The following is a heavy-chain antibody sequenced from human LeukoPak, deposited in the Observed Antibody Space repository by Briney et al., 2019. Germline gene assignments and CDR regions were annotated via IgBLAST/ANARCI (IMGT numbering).Heavy chain of an antibody. D-gene: IGHD3-3*01. CDR3: ARDAKNVLRFLEWPYYYYYYMDV. J-gene: IGHJ6*03. Sequence: SVKVSCKASGGTFSSYAISWVRQAPGQGLEWMGGIIPIFGTANYAQKFQGRVTMTRDTSISTAYMELSRLRSDDTAVYYCARDAKNVLRFLEWPYYYYYYMDVWGKGTTVTVSS. CDR1: GGTFSSYA. V-gene: IGHV1-69*05. CDR2: IIPIFGTA.